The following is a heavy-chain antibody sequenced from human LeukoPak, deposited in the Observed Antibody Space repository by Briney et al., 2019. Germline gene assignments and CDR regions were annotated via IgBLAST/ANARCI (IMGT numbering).Heavy chain of an antibody. Sequence: GGSLRLSCAASGFTFSSYAMSWVRQAPGKGLEWVSAISGSGGSTYYADSVKGRFTISRDNSKNTLYLRMNSLRAEDTAVYYCAKDERSLWSGYLDSWGQGTLVTVSS. CDR1: GFTFSSYA. CDR2: ISGSGGST. J-gene: IGHJ5*01. CDR3: AKDERSLWSGYLDS. D-gene: IGHD3-3*01. V-gene: IGHV3-23*01.